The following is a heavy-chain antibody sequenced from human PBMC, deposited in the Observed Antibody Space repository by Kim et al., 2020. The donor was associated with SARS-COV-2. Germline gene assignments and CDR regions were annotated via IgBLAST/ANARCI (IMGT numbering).Heavy chain of an antibody. CDR1: GFTFSSYA. CDR3: ARDPYITMIVVVTPNDAFDI. Sequence: GGSLRLSCAASGFTFSSYAMHWVRQAPGKGLEWVAVISYDGSNKYYADSVKGRFTISRDNSKNTLYLQMNSLRAEDTAVYYCARDPYITMIVVVTPNDAFDIWGQGTMVTVSS. CDR2: ISYDGSNK. D-gene: IGHD3-22*01. V-gene: IGHV3-30-3*01. J-gene: IGHJ3*02.